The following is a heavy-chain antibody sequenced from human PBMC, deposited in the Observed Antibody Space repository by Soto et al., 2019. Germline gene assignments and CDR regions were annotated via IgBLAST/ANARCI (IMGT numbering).Heavy chain of an antibody. Sequence: SETLSLTCTVSGGSISSGGYYWSWIRQHPGKGLEWIGYIYYSGSTYYNPSLKSRVTISVDTSKNQFSLKLSSVTAADTAVYYCARGRLYSSSWRDYYYYYGMDVWGQGTTDTVSS. CDR1: GGSISSGGYY. D-gene: IGHD6-13*01. CDR2: IYYSGST. CDR3: ARGRLYSSSWRDYYYYYGMDV. V-gene: IGHV4-31*03. J-gene: IGHJ6*02.